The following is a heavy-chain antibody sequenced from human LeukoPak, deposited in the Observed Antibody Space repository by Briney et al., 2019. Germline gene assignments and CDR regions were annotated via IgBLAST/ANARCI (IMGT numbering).Heavy chain of an antibody. CDR3: ARAVGSAPARFDY. CDR1: GGSFSAYY. Sequence: SETLSLTCAVFGGSFSAYYWTWIRQPPGKGLEWIGEINHGGSTNYNPSLKSRVIITVDTSKNQFSLKLSSVSAADTAVYYCARAVGSAPARFDYWGQGTLVTVSS. D-gene: IGHD4-23*01. CDR2: INHGGST. J-gene: IGHJ4*02. V-gene: IGHV4-34*01.